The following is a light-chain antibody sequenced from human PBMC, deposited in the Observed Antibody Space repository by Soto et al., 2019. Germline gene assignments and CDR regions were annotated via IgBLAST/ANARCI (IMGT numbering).Light chain of an antibody. J-gene: IGKJ1*01. Sequence: IQMTQSTSSLSASFGDRVTITCRASQGISNYLAWYQQKTGTVPKLLISAASTLQTGVPSRFSGGVYGTDFNLTISSLQPEDVATYYCQKYNSAPWTFGQGTKVDIK. CDR1: QGISNY. V-gene: IGKV1-27*01. CDR2: AAS. CDR3: QKYNSAPWT.